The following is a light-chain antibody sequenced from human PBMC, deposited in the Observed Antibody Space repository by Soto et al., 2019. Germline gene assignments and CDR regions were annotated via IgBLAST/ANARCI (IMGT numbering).Light chain of an antibody. V-gene: IGKV3-20*01. J-gene: IGKJ1*01. Sequence: EIVLTQSPGTLSLSPGERATLSCRASQSVSSSYLVWYQQKPGQAPRLLIYDTSSRATGIPDRFSGSGSGTEFTLTISSLQPDDFATYYCQQYNSYSFGQGTKVDIK. CDR1: QSVSSSY. CDR3: QQYNSYS. CDR2: DTS.